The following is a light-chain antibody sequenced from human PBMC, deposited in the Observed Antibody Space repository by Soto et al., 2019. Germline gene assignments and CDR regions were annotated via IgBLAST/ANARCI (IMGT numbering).Light chain of an antibody. Sequence: QSVLTQPPSASGTPGQRVIISCSGSGSNIGRNTVNWYQQLPGTAPRLLIYTNDQRLSGVPDRFSGSKSGTSASLAISGLRYEDEANYYCVAWDDVSYVFGTGTKVTVL. CDR3: VAWDDVSYV. J-gene: IGLJ1*01. CDR1: GSNIGRNT. CDR2: TND. V-gene: IGLV1-44*01.